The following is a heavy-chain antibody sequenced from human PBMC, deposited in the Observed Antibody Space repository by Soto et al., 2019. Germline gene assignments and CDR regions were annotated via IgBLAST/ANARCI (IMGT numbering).Heavy chain of an antibody. Sequence: ASVKVSCKASGYTFTSYYMHWVRQAPGQGLEWMGIINPSGGSTSYAQKFQGRVTMTRDTSTSTVCMELSSLRSEDTAVYYCARVSRIYSSGYQHFDYWGQGTLVTVSS. CDR2: INPSGGST. D-gene: IGHD3-22*01. CDR1: GYTFTSYY. J-gene: IGHJ4*02. CDR3: ARVSRIYSSGYQHFDY. V-gene: IGHV1-46*01.